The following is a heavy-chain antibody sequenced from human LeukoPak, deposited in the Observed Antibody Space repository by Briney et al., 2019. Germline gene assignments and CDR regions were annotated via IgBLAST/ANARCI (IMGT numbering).Heavy chain of an antibody. Sequence: SETLSLTCAVYGGSFSGYYWSWIRQPPGKGLEWIGEINHSGSTNYNPSLKSRVTISVDTSKNQFSLKLPSVTAADSAVYYCATSSWLRDVNFDYWGQGTLVTVSS. D-gene: IGHD6-13*01. CDR2: INHSGST. J-gene: IGHJ4*02. V-gene: IGHV4-34*01. CDR3: ATSSWLRDVNFDY. CDR1: GGSFSGYY.